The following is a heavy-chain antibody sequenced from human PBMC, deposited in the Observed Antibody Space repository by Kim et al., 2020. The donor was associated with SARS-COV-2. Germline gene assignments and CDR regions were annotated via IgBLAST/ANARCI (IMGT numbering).Heavy chain of an antibody. Sequence: GGSLRLSCAASGFTFSSYAMSWVRQAPGKGLEWVSAISGSGGSTYYADSVKGRFTISRDNSKNTLYLQMNSLRAEDTAVYYCAKDRGHSSSWWEDYFDYWGQGTLVTVSS. D-gene: IGHD6-13*01. J-gene: IGHJ4*02. V-gene: IGHV3-23*01. CDR3: AKDRGHSSSWWEDYFDY. CDR2: ISGSGGST. CDR1: GFTFSSYA.